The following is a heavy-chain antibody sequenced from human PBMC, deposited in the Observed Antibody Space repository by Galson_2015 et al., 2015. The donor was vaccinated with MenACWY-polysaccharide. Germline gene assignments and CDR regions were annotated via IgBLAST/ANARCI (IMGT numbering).Heavy chain of an antibody. J-gene: IGHJ4*02. CDR3: TRVGAYCTRTSCHDY. CDR1: GYTFTSYG. D-gene: IGHD2-2*01. V-gene: IGHV1-18*01. Sequence: SVKVSCKASGYTFTSYGISWVRQAPGQGLEWMGWISAYNGDANYAQKLQGRITVTIDTLTTTGYMELRSLRSDDTALYYCTRVGAYCTRTSCHDYWGQGTLVTVSS. CDR2: ISAYNGDA.